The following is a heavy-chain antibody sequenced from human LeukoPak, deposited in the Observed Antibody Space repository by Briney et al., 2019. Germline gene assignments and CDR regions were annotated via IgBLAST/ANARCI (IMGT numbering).Heavy chain of an antibody. CDR1: GGSISSSSYY. V-gene: IGHV4-39*07. Sequence: SETLSLTCTVSGGSISSSSYYWVWIRQPPGKGLEWIGSIFYSGNTYYNPSLKSRVTISVDTSKNQFSLKLSSVTAADTAVYYCARIPSQSVIGGGVDTFDIWGQGTMVTVSS. CDR2: IFYSGNT. D-gene: IGHD2-21*01. J-gene: IGHJ3*02. CDR3: ARIPSQSVIGGGVDTFDI.